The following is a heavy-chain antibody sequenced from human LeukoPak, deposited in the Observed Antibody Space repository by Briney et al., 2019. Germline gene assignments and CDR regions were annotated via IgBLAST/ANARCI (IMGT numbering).Heavy chain of an antibody. CDR1: GGSFSGYY. J-gene: IGHJ2*01. Sequence: PSETLSLTCAVYGGSFSGYYWRWLRHPPGKGLEWIGEINHSGRTNYNPSLKSRVTISVDTSKNQFSLKRSSVTAADTAVYYCARGVARHWYFDLWGRGTPVTVSS. CDR2: INHSGRT. CDR3: ARGVARHWYFDL. V-gene: IGHV4-34*01. D-gene: IGHD2-15*01.